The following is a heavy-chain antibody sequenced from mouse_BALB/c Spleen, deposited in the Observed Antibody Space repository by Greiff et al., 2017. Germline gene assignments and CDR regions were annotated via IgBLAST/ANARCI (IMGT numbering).Heavy chain of an antibody. V-gene: IGHV2-9*02. Sequence: VQLVESGPGLVAPSQSLSITCTVSGFSLTSYGVHWVRQPPGKGLEWLGVIWAGGSTNYNSALMSRLSISKDNSKSQVFLKMNSLQTDDTAMYYCARRGHHIGGAMDYWGQGTSVTVSS. CDR1: GFSLTSYG. CDR3: ARRGHHIGGAMDY. J-gene: IGHJ4*01. CDR2: IWAGGST.